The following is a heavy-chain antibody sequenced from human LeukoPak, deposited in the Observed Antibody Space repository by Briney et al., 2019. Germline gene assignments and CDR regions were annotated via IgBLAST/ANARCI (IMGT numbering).Heavy chain of an antibody. D-gene: IGHD2-21*02. CDR1: GGSISSSSSY. Sequence: SETLSLTCTVSGGSISSSSSYWGWIRQPPGKGLEWIGYIYYSGSTYYNPSLKSRVTISVDTSKNQFSLKLSSVTAADTAVYYCARGTAYYYYGMDVWGQGTTVTVSS. CDR3: ARGTAYYYYGMDV. V-gene: IGHV4-31*03. J-gene: IGHJ6*02. CDR2: IYYSGST.